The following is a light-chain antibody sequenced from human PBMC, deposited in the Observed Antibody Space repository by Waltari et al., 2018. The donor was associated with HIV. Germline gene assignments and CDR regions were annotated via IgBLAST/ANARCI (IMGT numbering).Light chain of an antibody. Sequence: DIVMTQSPDSLAVSLGERATINCKSSQSVFYSSNNKNYLAWYQQKPGQPPKLLIYWASTREFGVPDRFSGSGSGTDFTLTSSSLQAEDVAVYYCQQYYSTPIAFGPGTKVHIK. J-gene: IGKJ3*01. CDR3: QQYYSTPIA. V-gene: IGKV4-1*01. CDR2: WAS. CDR1: QSVFYSSNNKNY.